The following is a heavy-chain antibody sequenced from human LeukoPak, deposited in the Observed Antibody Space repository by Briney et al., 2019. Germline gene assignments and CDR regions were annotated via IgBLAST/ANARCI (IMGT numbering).Heavy chain of an antibody. CDR1: GFTFSSYA. Sequence: PGGSLRLSCAASGFTFSSYAMHWVRQAPGKGLEWVAVISYDGSNKYYADSVKGRFTISRDNSKNTLYLQMNSLRVEDTAVYYCAKGGSYYGLHPNAFDIWGQGTMVTVSS. CDR3: AKGGSYYGLHPNAFDI. CDR2: ISYDGSNK. V-gene: IGHV3-30-3*01. J-gene: IGHJ3*02. D-gene: IGHD1-26*01.